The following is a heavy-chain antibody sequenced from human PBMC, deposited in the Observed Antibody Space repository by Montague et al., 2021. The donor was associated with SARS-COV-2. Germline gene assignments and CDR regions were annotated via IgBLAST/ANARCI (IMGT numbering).Heavy chain of an antibody. CDR3: ARDARYDFWSGYYFDY. CDR1: GFTVSSYS. V-gene: IGHV3-21*01. Sequence: SLRLSCAASGFTVSSYSLNWVRQAPGKGLEWVSSISSSSSYLYYSYSXXVLFTISRDDAKNSLYLQMNSLRAEDTAVSYCARDARYDFWSGYYFDYWGQGTLVTVSS. J-gene: IGHJ4*02. CDR2: ISSSSSYL. D-gene: IGHD3-3*01.